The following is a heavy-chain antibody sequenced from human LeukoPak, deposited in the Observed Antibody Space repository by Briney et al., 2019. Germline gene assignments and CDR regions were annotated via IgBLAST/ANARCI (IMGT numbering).Heavy chain of an antibody. CDR3: AREEGATDY. V-gene: IGHV3-74*01. Sequence: PGGSLRLSCAASGFTFSTYWMHWVRQAPWEGLVWVSHINGDGRNTNYADSVKGRFTIPRDNAKNTLYLQMNSLRAEDTAVYYCAREEGATDYWGQGTLVTVSS. D-gene: IGHD1-26*01. CDR2: INGDGRNT. CDR1: GFTFSTYW. J-gene: IGHJ4*02.